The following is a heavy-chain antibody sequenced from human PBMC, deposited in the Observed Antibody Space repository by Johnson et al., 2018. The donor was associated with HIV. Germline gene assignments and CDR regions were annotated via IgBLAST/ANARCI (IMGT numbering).Heavy chain of an antibody. V-gene: IGHV3-30*18. J-gene: IGHJ3*02. D-gene: IGHD2-2*01. CDR2: ISYDRSNK. CDR3: AKDGDDGDEADGTKGAFDI. CDR1: GFTFSSYG. Sequence: HVQLVESGGGLVQPGRSLRLSCAASGFTFSSYGMHWVRQAPGKGLEWVAVISYDRSNKYYTDSVKGRFSISRDNSKNTLYLQMNSLRAEDTAVYYCAKDGDDGDEADGTKGAFDIWGQGTMVTVSS.